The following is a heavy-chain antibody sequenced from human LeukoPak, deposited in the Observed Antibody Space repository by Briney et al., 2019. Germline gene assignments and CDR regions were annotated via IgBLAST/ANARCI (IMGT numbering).Heavy chain of an antibody. Sequence: ASVKVSCKASGGTFSSYAISWVRQAPGQGLEWMGWINPNSGGTNYAQKFQGRVTMTRDTSISTAYMELSRLRSDDTAVYYCAPSQYYYGSGRAYNWFDPWGQGTLVTVSS. CDR2: INPNSGGT. V-gene: IGHV1-2*02. J-gene: IGHJ5*02. D-gene: IGHD3-10*01. CDR3: APSQYYYGSGRAYNWFDP. CDR1: GGTFSSYA.